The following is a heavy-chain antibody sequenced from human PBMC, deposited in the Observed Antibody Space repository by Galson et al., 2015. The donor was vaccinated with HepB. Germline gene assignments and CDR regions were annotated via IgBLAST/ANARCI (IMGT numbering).Heavy chain of an antibody. V-gene: IGHV3-30*18. D-gene: IGHD4-17*01. J-gene: IGHJ6*02. Sequence: SLRLSCAASGLTFRSYAMHWVRQAPGKGLEWVTVISYDGRNKYYVDSVKGRFTISRDNSKNTLYLQMNSLRVEDTAVYYCAKDLRGGDYPYYYYYGMDVWGQGTTVTVSS. CDR2: ISYDGRNK. CDR3: AKDLRGGDYPYYYYYGMDV. CDR1: GLTFRSYA.